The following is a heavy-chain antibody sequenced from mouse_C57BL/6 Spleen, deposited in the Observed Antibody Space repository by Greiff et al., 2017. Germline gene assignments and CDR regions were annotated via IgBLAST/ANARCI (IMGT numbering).Heavy chain of an antibody. CDR1: GFTFSSYA. Sequence: EVMLVESGGGLVKPGGSLKLSCAASGFTFSSYAMSWVRQTPEKRLEWVATISDGGSYTYYPDDVKGRFTISRDNAKNNLYLQMSHLKSEDTAMYYCARDGVTTGFAYWGQGTLVTVSA. CDR3: ARDGVTTGFAY. V-gene: IGHV5-4*01. J-gene: IGHJ3*01. CDR2: ISDGGSYT. D-gene: IGHD2-2*01.